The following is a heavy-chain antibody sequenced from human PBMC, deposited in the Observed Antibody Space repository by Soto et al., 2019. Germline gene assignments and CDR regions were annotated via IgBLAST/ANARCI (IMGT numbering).Heavy chain of an antibody. D-gene: IGHD3-22*01. Sequence: ASVKVSCKASGYTFTSYGISWVRQAPGKGLEWMGWISAYNGNTNYAQKLQGRVTMTTDTSTSTAYMELRSLRSDDTAVYYCARYYYDSCGYPFDYYYGMDVWGQGTTVTVSS. J-gene: IGHJ6*02. CDR1: GYTFTSYG. V-gene: IGHV1-18*01. CDR3: ARYYYDSCGYPFDYYYGMDV. CDR2: ISAYNGNT.